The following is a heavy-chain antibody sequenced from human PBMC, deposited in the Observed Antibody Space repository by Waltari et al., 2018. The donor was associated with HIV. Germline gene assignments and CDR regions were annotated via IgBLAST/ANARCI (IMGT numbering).Heavy chain of an antibody. Sequence: EVQVVESGGGLVQPGGSLRLSCAASGFTFSTYEINWVRHAPGKGLEWVSYSSGSGSPIYYADSLKGRFPISRDNAKNSLYLQMNSLRAEDTAVYFCARDGSSYYGLDYWGRGTLVTVSS. J-gene: IGHJ4*02. CDR2: SSGSGSPI. CDR1: GFTFSTYE. V-gene: IGHV3-48*03. CDR3: ARDGSSYYGLDY. D-gene: IGHD1-26*01.